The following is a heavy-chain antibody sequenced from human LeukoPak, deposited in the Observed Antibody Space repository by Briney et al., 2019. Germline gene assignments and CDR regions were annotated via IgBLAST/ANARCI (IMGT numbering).Heavy chain of an antibody. Sequence: ASVKVSCKASGYTFTSYYMHWVRQAPGQGLEWMGIINPSGGSTSYAQKFQGRVTMTRDTSTSTVYVELSSLRSEDTAVYYCAILGSYSNYHYYYGMDVWGQGTTVTVSS. CDR1: GYTFTSYY. J-gene: IGHJ6*02. V-gene: IGHV1-46*01. CDR2: INPSGGST. CDR3: AILGSYSNYHYYYGMDV. D-gene: IGHD4-11*01.